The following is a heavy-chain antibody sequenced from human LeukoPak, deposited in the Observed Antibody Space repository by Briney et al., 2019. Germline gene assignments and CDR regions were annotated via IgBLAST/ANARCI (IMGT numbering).Heavy chain of an antibody. J-gene: IGHJ5*02. D-gene: IGHD6-19*01. Sequence: TGGSLRLSCAASGFTFSSYAMSWVRQAPGKGLEWVSTISGSGYSTFYTDSVKGRFTISRDNSKNTLYLQMNSLRAEDTAVYYCVKDPRTPRSGLFDPWGQGTLVTVSS. V-gene: IGHV3-23*01. CDR2: ISGSGYST. CDR1: GFTFSSYA. CDR3: VKDPRTPRSGLFDP.